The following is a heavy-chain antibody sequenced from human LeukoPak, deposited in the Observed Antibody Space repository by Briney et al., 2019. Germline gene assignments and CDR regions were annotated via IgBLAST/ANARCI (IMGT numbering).Heavy chain of an antibody. CDR3: ARGPLVDSSGYYDLDY. Sequence: PSETLSLTCTVSGGSMSSSSYYWGWIRQPPGKGLEWIGEINHSGSTNYNPSLKSRVTISVDTSKNQFSLKLSSVTAADTAVYYCARGPLVDSSGYYDLDYWGQGTLVTVSS. D-gene: IGHD3-22*01. V-gene: IGHV4-39*07. J-gene: IGHJ4*02. CDR1: GGSMSSSSYY. CDR2: INHSGST.